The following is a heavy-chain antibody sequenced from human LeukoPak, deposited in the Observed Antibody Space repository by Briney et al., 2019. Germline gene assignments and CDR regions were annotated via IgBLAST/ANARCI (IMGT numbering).Heavy chain of an antibody. J-gene: IGHJ6*03. CDR3: ARALRGIAAAASRFYYYYMDV. D-gene: IGHD6-13*01. Sequence: ASVKVSCKASGYTFTSYDINWVRQATGQGLEWMGWTNPNSGNTGYAQKFQGRVTMTRNTSISTAYMELSSLRSEDTAVYYCARALRGIAAAASRFYYYYMDVWGKGTTVTVSS. CDR1: GYTFTSYD. CDR2: TNPNSGNT. V-gene: IGHV1-8*01.